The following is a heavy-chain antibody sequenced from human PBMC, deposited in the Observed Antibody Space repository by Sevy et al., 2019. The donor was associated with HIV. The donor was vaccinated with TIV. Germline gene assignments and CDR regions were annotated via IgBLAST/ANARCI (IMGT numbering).Heavy chain of an antibody. CDR2: INHSGST. CDR3: ARHCSGTSCSHAFDI. J-gene: IGHJ3*02. Sequence: SETLSLTCAVYGGSFSGYYWSWIRQPPGKGLEWIGEINHSGSTNYNPSLKSRVTISVDTSKNQISLKLSSVTAADTAVYYCARHCSGTSCSHAFDIWGQGTMVTVSS. D-gene: IGHD2-2*01. V-gene: IGHV4-34*01. CDR1: GGSFSGYY.